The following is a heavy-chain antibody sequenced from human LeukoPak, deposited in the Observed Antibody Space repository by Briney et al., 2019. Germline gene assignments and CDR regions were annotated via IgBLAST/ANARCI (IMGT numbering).Heavy chain of an antibody. CDR3: ARDPYNGYYGDDYYYYMDV. CDR1: GFTFSNYN. J-gene: IGHJ6*03. CDR2: ITRDSIYT. D-gene: IGHD4-17*01. V-gene: IGHV3-21*01. Sequence: GGSLRLSCAASGFTFSNYNMNWVRQTPGKGLEWVSSITRDSIYTFYADSVKGRFTISRDNAKNSLSLQMNSLRAEDTAVYYCARDPYNGYYGDDYYYYMDVWGRGTTVTISS.